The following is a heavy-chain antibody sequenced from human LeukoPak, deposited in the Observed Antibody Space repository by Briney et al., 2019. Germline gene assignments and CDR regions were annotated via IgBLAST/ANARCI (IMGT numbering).Heavy chain of an antibody. Sequence: GGSLRLSCAASGFTFSSYGMHWVRQAPGKGLEWVVVISYDGSNKYYADSVKGRFTISRDNSKNTLYLQMNSLRAEDTAVYYCAKGLAVAGTMVGDYWGQGTLVTVSS. CDR1: GFTFSSYG. D-gene: IGHD6-19*01. CDR3: AKGLAVAGTMVGDY. CDR2: ISYDGSNK. V-gene: IGHV3-30*18. J-gene: IGHJ4*02.